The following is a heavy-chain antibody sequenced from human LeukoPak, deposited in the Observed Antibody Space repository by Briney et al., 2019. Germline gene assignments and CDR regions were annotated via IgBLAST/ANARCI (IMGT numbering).Heavy chain of an antibody. V-gene: IGHV1-2*06. D-gene: IGHD2-2*01. Sequence: ASVKVPCKXSGYTFTGYYMHWVRQAPGQGLEWMGRINPNSGGTNYAQKFQGRVTMTRDTSISTAYMELSRLRSDDTAVYYCARVAGYCSSTSAAGGSCYSPDYWGQGTLVTVSS. CDR2: INPNSGGT. CDR3: ARVAGYCSSTSAAGGSCYSPDY. J-gene: IGHJ4*02. CDR1: GYTFTGYY.